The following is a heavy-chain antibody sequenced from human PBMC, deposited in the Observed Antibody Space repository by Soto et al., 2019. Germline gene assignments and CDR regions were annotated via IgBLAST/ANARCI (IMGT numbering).Heavy chain of an antibody. V-gene: IGHV1-3*01. J-gene: IGHJ6*02. Sequence: ASVKVSCKASGYTFTSYAMHWVRQAPGQRLEWMGWINAGNGNTKYSQKFQGRVTITRDTSASTAYMELSSLRSEDTAVYYCARDLITMVRRVIITAGRNYYYGMDVWGQGTTVTVSS. D-gene: IGHD3-10*01. CDR1: GYTFTSYA. CDR3: ARDLITMVRRVIITAGRNYYYGMDV. CDR2: INAGNGNT.